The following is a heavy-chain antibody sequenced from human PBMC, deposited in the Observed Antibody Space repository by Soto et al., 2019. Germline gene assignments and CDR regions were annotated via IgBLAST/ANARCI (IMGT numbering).Heavy chain of an antibody. Sequence: QVQLVESGGGVVQPGRSLRLSCAASGFTFSSYGMHWVRQAPGQGLEWVAVIWYDGSNKYYADSVKGRFTISRDNSKNTRDLQINSLRAEDTAVYYCARDRESGSSGAKNWFDPWGQGTLVTVSS. CDR1: GFTFSSYG. J-gene: IGHJ5*02. CDR3: ARDRESGSSGAKNWFDP. CDR2: IWYDGSNK. V-gene: IGHV3-33*01. D-gene: IGHD3-10*01.